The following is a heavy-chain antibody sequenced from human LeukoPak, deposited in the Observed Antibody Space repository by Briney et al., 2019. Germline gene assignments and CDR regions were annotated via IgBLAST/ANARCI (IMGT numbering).Heavy chain of an antibody. J-gene: IGHJ1*01. Sequence: MASETLSLTCTVSGGSISSGGYYWSWIRQHPGKGLEWIGYIYYSGSTYYNPSLKSRVTISVDTSKNQFSLKLSSVTAADTAVYYCAASSLPQENRGLLWFGELLYGRQYFQHWGQGTLVTVSS. CDR3: AASSLPQENRGLLWFGELLYGRQYFQH. CDR1: GGSISSGGYY. CDR2: IYYSGST. D-gene: IGHD3-10*01. V-gene: IGHV4-31*03.